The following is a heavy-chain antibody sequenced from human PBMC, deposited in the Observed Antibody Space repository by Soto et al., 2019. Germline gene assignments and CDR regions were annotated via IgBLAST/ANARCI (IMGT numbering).Heavy chain of an antibody. CDR1: GSTFSSYA. Sequence: GGSLRLSCAASGSTFSSYATSWVRQAPGKGLEWASAISGSGGSTYYADSVKGRFTISRDNSKNTLYLQMNSLRAEDTAVYYCAKDGLRGLTEDYWGQGTLVTVSS. J-gene: IGHJ4*02. CDR2: ISGSGGST. V-gene: IGHV3-23*01. D-gene: IGHD4-17*01. CDR3: AKDGLRGLTEDY.